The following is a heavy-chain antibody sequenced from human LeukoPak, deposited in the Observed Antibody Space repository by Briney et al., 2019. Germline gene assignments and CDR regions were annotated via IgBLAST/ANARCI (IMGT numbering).Heavy chain of an antibody. Sequence: GASVTVSCKASGYTFSSYDINWVRQATGQGLEWMGWMNLNSGHTGFAQKFQGRVTLTWDTSISTACMESSSLTSEDTAVYYCARNIVATTNYDYWGQGTLVTVSS. V-gene: IGHV1-8*01. D-gene: IGHD5-12*01. CDR3: ARNIVATTNYDY. CDR1: GYTFSSYD. J-gene: IGHJ4*02. CDR2: MNLNSGHT.